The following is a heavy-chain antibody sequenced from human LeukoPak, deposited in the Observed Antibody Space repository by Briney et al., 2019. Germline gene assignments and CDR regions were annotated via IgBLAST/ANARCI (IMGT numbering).Heavy chain of an antibody. V-gene: IGHV4-34*01. CDR3: ARTSLWFGELLVDY. CDR2: SNHSRST. CDR1: GFIFSKYV. Sequence: GSLRLSCAASGFIFSKYVMSWICARPGKGLEWVGNSNHSRSTNYDPSLKSRVTISGDTSKNQFSLKLSSVTAADTAVYYCARTSLWFGELLVDYWGQGTLVTVSS. J-gene: IGHJ4*02. D-gene: IGHD3-10*01.